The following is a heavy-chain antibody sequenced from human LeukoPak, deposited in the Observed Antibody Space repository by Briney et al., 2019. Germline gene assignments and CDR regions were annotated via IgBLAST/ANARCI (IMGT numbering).Heavy chain of an antibody. CDR3: AKKSRGYYYYMDV. D-gene: IGHD5-24*01. CDR2: IRYDGSNK. Sequence: SGGSLRLSCAASGFTFSSYGMHWVRQAPGKGLEWVAFIRYDGSNKYYAGSVKGRFTISRDNSKNTLYLQMNSLRAEDTAVYYCAKKSRGYYYYMDVWGKGTTVTVSS. V-gene: IGHV3-30*02. J-gene: IGHJ6*03. CDR1: GFTFSSYG.